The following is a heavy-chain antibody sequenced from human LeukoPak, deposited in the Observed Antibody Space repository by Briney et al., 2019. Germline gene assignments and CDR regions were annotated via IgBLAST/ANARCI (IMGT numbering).Heavy chain of an antibody. V-gene: IGHV4-59*01. CDR1: GGSISSYY. CDR2: IYYSGST. D-gene: IGHD4-17*01. J-gene: IGHJ4*02. CDR3: ARDPTYYLRYGHFES. Sequence: SETLSLTCTVSGGSISSYYWSWIRQPPGKGLEWIGYIYYSGSTNYNPSLKSRVTISVDTSKNQFSLKLSSVTAADTAVYYCARDPTYYLRYGHFESWGQGILVTVSS.